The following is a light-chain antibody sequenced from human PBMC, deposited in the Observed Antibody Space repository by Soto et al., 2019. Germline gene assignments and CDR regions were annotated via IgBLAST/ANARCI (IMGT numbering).Light chain of an antibody. CDR3: QQYNSYSRT. J-gene: IGKJ1*01. CDR1: QSISPW. CDR2: KTS. Sequence: DIQMTQSPSTLSASVGDRVTITCRASQSISPWLAWYQQKPGKAPKLLIYKTSSLESGVPSRFSGRGSGTEFTLTISSLQPDDFETSFCQQYNSYSRTFGQGTKVQIK. V-gene: IGKV1-5*03.